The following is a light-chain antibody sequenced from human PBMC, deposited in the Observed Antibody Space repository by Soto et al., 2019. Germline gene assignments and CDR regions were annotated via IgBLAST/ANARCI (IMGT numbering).Light chain of an antibody. V-gene: IGKV3-15*01. CDR3: QPYRHWSRGT. J-gene: IGKJ1*01. CDR2: GAS. Sequence: EIVMTQSPATLSVSPGERATLSCRASQTVSTYLAWYQQRPGQAPRLLVFGASTRATGIPARFSGSGSGTDFTLTISSLLSADFAVYSCQPYRHWSRGTFGHGTK. CDR1: QTVSTY.